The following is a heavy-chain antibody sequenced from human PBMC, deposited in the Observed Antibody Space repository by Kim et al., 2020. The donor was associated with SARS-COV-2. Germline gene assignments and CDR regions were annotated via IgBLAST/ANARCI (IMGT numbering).Heavy chain of an antibody. D-gene: IGHD2-15*01. CDR2: IKQDGSEK. J-gene: IGHJ4*02. CDR1: GFTFTNYW. Sequence: GGSLRLSCAASGFTFTNYWMTWVRQAPGKGLEWVANIKQDGSEKYYVDSVKGRFTISRDNAKNSLYLQMNSLRAEDTAVYYCGRGNDYWGQGNLVSVSS. V-gene: IGHV3-7*01. CDR3: GRGNDY.